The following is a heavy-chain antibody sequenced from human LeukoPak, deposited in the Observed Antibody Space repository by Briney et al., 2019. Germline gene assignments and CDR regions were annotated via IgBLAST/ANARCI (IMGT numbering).Heavy chain of an antibody. Sequence: GGSLRLSCAASGFTFDDYAMHWVRQAPGKGLEWVSGISCKSDSIGYADSVKGRFTISRDNAKNSLYLLMNSLRAEDTALYYCAKGGRGVIMVWFDPWGQGTLVTVSS. CDR1: GFTFDDYA. CDR2: ISCKSDSI. J-gene: IGHJ5*02. D-gene: IGHD3-10*01. CDR3: AKGGRGVIMVWFDP. V-gene: IGHV3-9*01.